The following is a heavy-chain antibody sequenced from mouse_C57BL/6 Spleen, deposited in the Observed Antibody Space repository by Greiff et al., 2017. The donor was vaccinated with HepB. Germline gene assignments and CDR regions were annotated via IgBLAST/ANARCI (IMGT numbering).Heavy chain of an antibody. CDR3: ARSGYSNPWFAY. V-gene: IGHV1-81*01. D-gene: IGHD2-5*01. CDR1: GYTFTSYG. Sequence: VKLQESGAELARPGASVKLSCKASGYTFTSYGISWVKQRTGQGLEWIGEIYPRSGNTYYNEKFKGKATLTADKSSSTAYMELRSLTSEDSAVYFCARSGYSNPWFAYWGQGTLVTVSA. CDR2: IYPRSGNT. J-gene: IGHJ3*01.